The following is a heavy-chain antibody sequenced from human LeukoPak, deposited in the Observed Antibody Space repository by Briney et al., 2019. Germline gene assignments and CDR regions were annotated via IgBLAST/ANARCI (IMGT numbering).Heavy chain of an antibody. D-gene: IGHD3-16*01. CDR3: ATLQSYGYDYSDY. J-gene: IGHJ4*02. Sequence: SETLSLTCTVSGASISSYYWSWIRQPPGKGLEWIGFIYYSGNTDYNPSLKSRVTMSVDTVKNQFSPKLNSVTAADTAVYYCATLQSYGYDYSDYWGQGILVTVSS. V-gene: IGHV4-59*08. CDR1: GASISSYY. CDR2: IYYSGNT.